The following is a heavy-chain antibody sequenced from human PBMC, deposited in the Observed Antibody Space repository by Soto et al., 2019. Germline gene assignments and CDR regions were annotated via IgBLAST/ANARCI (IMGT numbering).Heavy chain of an antibody. Sequence: SETLSLTCTVSGGSISSGGYYWSWIRHHPGKGLEWIGYIYYSGSTYYNPSLKSRVTISVDTSKNQFSLKLSSVTAADTAVYYCARDRKPTTPTRKIAVAGISGWFDPWGQGTLVTVSS. J-gene: IGHJ5*02. CDR3: ARDRKPTTPTRKIAVAGISGWFDP. CDR2: IYYSGST. V-gene: IGHV4-31*03. CDR1: GGSISSGGYY. D-gene: IGHD6-19*01.